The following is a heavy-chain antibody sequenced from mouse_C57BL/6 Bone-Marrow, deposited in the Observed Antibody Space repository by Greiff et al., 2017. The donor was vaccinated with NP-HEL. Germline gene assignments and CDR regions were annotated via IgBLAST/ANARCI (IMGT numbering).Heavy chain of an antibody. J-gene: IGHJ3*01. V-gene: IGHV1-81*01. Sequence: QVQLQQSGAELARPGASVKLSCKASGYTFTSYGISWVKQRTGQGLEWIGEIYPRSGSTNYNEKFKSKATLTVDKSSSTAYMQLSSLTSEDSAVYYCASYYGYGGFAYWGQGTLVTVSA. CDR3: ASYYGYGGFAY. D-gene: IGHD2-9*01. CDR1: GYTFTSYG. CDR2: IYPRSGST.